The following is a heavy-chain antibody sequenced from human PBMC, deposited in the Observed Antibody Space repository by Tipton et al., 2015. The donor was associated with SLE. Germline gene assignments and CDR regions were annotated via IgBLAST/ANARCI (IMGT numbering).Heavy chain of an antibody. CDR1: GGTFSSYA. Sequence: QVQLVQSGAEVKKPGSSVKVSCKASGGTFSSYAISWVRQAPGQGLEWMGGIIPIFGTANYAQKFQDRVTITTDEFTSAAYMGLSRVSAWDTAVYYCARANPIAAAGIDFDYWGQGSLVPVPS. J-gene: IGHJ4*02. V-gene: IGHV1-69*01. CDR3: ARANPIAAAGIDFDY. CDR2: IIPIFGTA. D-gene: IGHD6-13*01.